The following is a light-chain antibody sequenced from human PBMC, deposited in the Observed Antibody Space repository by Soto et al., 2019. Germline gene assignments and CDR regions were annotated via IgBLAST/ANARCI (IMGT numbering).Light chain of an antibody. V-gene: IGKV4-1*01. CDR1: QNILYSPNNKNY. Sequence: DIVMTQSPDSLAVSLGERATINCKSSQNILYSPNNKNYLAWYQQKPGQRPKLLTYWASTRQSGVPDRFSGSGSETDFTLTISSVQSEDVAVYYCLQYYNSYTFGQGTKLEI. J-gene: IGKJ2*01. CDR2: WAS. CDR3: LQYYNSYT.